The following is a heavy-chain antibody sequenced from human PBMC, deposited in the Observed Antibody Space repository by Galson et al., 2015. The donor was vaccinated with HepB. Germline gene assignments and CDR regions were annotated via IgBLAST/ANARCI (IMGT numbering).Heavy chain of an antibody. CDR2: IRSKAYGGTT. J-gene: IGHJ6*02. D-gene: IGHD2-15*01. Sequence: SLRLSCAASGFTFGDYAMSWFRQAPGKGLEWVGFIRSKAYGGTTEYAASVKGRFTISRDDSKSIAYLQMNSLKTEDTAVYYCTRDQRGCSGGSCYYYYYYYGMDVWGQGTTVTVSS. CDR3: TRDQRGCSGGSCYYYYYYYGMDV. CDR1: GFTFGDYA. V-gene: IGHV3-49*03.